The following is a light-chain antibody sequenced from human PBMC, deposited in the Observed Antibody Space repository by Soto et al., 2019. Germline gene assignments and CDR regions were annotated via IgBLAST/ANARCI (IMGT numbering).Light chain of an antibody. Sequence: QSVLTQPASVSGSPGQSITISCSGSSSDVINYNYVSWYQQHPGQAPKLMIYEVNNRPSGISNRFSGSKSGNTASLTISGLQAEDEADYYCCSYASGSIYVFGTGTKLTVL. CDR1: SSDVINYNY. V-gene: IGLV2-14*01. CDR2: EVN. CDR3: CSYASGSIYV. J-gene: IGLJ1*01.